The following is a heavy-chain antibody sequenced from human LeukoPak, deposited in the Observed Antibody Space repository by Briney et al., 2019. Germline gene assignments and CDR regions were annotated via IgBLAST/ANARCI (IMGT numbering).Heavy chain of an antibody. CDR1: GFAFSSYW. CDR3: ARRPGGYYDSNGILEYFDY. Sequence: QSGGSLGLSCAASGFAFSSYWMSWVRQAPGKGLEWVANIKEDGSEKYFVDSVKGRFTISRDNAKNTLYLQMNSLRAEDTAVYYCARRPGGYYDSNGILEYFDYWGQGTLVTVSS. V-gene: IGHV3-7*01. D-gene: IGHD3-22*01. J-gene: IGHJ4*02. CDR2: IKEDGSEK.